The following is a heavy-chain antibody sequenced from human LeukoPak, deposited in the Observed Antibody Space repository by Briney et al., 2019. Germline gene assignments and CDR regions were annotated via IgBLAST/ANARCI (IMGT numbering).Heavy chain of an antibody. CDR2: ISSSSSYI. CDR3: AREGQQLGIGYYYYMDV. J-gene: IGHJ6*03. V-gene: IGHV3-21*01. Sequence: GGSLRLSCAASGFTFSSYSMNWVRQAPGKGLEWVSSISSSSSYIYYADSVKGRFTISRDNAKNSLYLQMNSLRAEDTAVYYCAREGQQLGIGYYYYMDVWGKGTTVTVSS. CDR1: GFTFSSYS. D-gene: IGHD6-13*01.